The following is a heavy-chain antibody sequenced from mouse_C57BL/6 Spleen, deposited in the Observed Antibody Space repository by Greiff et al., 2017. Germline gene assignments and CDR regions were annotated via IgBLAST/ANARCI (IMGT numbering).Heavy chain of an antibody. J-gene: IGHJ1*03. V-gene: IGHV1-52*01. D-gene: IGHD1-1*01. CDR2: IDPSDSET. CDR1: GYTFTSYW. CDR3: AREGDYYGSTPYGYFDV. Sequence: QVQLQQPGAELVRPGSSVKLSCKASGYTFTSYWMHWVKQRPIQGLEWIGNIDPSDSETHYNQKFKDKATLTVDKSSSTAYMKLSSLTSEDAAVYYCAREGDYYGSTPYGYFDVWGTGTTVTVSS.